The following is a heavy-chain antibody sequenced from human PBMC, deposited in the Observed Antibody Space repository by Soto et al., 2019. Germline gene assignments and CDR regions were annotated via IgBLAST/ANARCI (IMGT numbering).Heavy chain of an antibody. CDR2: IMPIFRTP. Sequence: QVQLVQSGAEVKKPGSSVKVSCKAFGGTFDTSALSWVRQAPGQVLELMGGIMPIFRTPDYAQKFKVRGTIGADEDTSTAYRGRSNLRSEDTVVYYCARDKVRPQLGGNYYYIMYVSGKGPTVTVSS. V-gene: IGHV1-69*12. J-gene: IGHJ6*04. CDR1: GGTFDTSA. CDR3: ARDKVRPQLGGNYYYIMYV. D-gene: IGHD3-3*02.